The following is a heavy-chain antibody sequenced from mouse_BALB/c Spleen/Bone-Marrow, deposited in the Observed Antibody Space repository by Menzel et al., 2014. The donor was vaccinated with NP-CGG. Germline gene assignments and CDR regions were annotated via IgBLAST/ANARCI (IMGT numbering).Heavy chain of an antibody. CDR3: ARGFDY. CDR1: GYTFTNYW. V-gene: IGHV1S81*02. CDR2: INPSNGRT. Sequence: QVQLQQSGAELVKPGASVKLSCKASGYTFTNYWMHWVKQRPGQGLEWIGEINPSNGRTNYNEKFKSKATQTVDKSSSTAYMQLSSLTSEDSAVYYCARGFDYWGQGTTLTVSS. J-gene: IGHJ2*01.